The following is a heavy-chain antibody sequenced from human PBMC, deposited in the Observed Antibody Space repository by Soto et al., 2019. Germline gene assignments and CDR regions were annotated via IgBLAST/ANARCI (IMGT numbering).Heavy chain of an antibody. CDR2: ISYDGSNK. CDR3: ARDLSRSGYYTSSFDI. J-gene: IGHJ3*02. Sequence: QVQLVESGGGVVQPGRSLRLSCAASGFTFSSYAMHWVRQAPGKGLEWVASISYDGSNKYYADSVKGRFTISRDNSKNTLYLQMNSLRAEDTAVYYCARDLSRSGYYTSSFDIWGQGPMVTVSS. CDR1: GFTFSSYA. D-gene: IGHD3-3*01. V-gene: IGHV3-30-3*01.